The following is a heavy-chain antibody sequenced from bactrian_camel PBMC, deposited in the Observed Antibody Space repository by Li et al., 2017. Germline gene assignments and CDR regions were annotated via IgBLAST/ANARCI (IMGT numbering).Heavy chain of an antibody. D-gene: IGHD3*01. Sequence: HVQLVESGGGSVQAGETLKLSCKASEFIFDIGWYRQRSGNGCDLVSAIWNDGRTYYEDSVGGRFTISRDNAKNTVFLLMNSLKPEDTAMYYCAAVIRCNPFGVNLLGSRSYNYWGQGTQVTVS. V-gene: IGHV3S9*01. CDR2: IWNDGRT. J-gene: IGHJ4*01. CDR1: EFIFD. CDR3: AAVIRCNPFGVNLLGSRSYNY.